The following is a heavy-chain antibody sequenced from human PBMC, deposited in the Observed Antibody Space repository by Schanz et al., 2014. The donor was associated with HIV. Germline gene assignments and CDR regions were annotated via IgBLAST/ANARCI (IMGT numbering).Heavy chain of an antibody. CDR1: GFTFSGYA. CDR2: ISDSGRTT. J-gene: IGHJ1*01. CDR3: AKDPYQGSSGWLD. V-gene: IGHV3-23*04. D-gene: IGHD6-19*01. Sequence: EVQVVESGGGLVQPGGSLRLSCEVSGFTFSGYAMSWVRQAPGKGLEWVSAISDSGRTTYYGDSAKGRFTISRDNSKNTLYLQMHSLRAEDTAVYYCAKDPYQGSSGWLDWGQGTLVTVSS.